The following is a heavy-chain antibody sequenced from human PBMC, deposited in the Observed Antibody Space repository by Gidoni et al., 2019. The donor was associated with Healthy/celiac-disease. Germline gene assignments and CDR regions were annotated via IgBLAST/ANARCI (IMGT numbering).Heavy chain of an antibody. CDR3: ARDSAAGEHYFDY. CDR2: IYSGGST. V-gene: IGHV3-53*02. CDR1: GFTDSSNY. Sequence: EVQLVETGGGLIQPGGSLRLSCAASGFTDSSNYMSWVRQAPGKGLEWVSVIYSGGSTYYADSVKGRFTISRDNSKNTLYLQMNSLRAEDTAVYYCARDSAAGEHYFDYWGQGTLVTVSS. D-gene: IGHD6-13*01. J-gene: IGHJ4*02.